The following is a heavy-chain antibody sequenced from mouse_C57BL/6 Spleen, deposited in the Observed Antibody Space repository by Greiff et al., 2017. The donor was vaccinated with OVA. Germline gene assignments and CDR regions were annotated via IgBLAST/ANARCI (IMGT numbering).Heavy chain of an antibody. CDR2: IYPRSGNT. V-gene: IGHV1-81*01. CDR3: ARSYDGTTGDAMDY. J-gene: IGHJ4*01. CDR1: GYTFTSYG. D-gene: IGHD2-3*01. Sequence: VMLVESGAELARPGASVKLSCKASGYTFTSYGISWVKQRTGQGLEWIGEIYPRSGNTYYNEKFKGKATLTADKSSSTAYMELRSLTSEDSAVYFGARSYDGTTGDAMDYWGQGTSVTVSS.